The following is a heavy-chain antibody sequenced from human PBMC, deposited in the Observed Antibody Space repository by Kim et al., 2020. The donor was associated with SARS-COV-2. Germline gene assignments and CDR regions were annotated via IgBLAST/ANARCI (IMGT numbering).Heavy chain of an antibody. CDR2: GT. CDR3: ARGVRFGEFRH. D-gene: IGHD3-10*01. V-gene: IGHV1-2*02. Sequence: GTNDAQKFQGRVTMTRDTSISTAYMELSRLRSDDTAVYYCARGVRFGEFRHWGQGTLVTVSS. J-gene: IGHJ1*01.